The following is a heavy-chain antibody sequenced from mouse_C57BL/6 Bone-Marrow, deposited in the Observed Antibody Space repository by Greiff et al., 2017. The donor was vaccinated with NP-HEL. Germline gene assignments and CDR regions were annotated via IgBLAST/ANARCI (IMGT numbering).Heavy chain of an antibody. V-gene: IGHV1-59*01. D-gene: IGHD2-3*01. CDR2: IDPSDSYT. J-gene: IGHJ2*01. CDR1: GYTFTSYW. CDR3: ARDGYYGY. Sequence: VQLQQPGAELVRPGPSVKLSCKASGYTFTSYWMHWVKQRPGQGLEWIGVIDPSDSYTNYNQKFKGKATLTVDTSSSTAYMQLSSLTSEDSAVYYCARDGYYGYWGQGTTLTVSS.